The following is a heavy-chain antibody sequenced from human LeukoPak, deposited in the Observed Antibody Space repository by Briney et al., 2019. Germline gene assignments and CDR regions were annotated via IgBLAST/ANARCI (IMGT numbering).Heavy chain of an antibody. CDR2: IYSGGST. Sequence: GGSLRLSCAASEFSVGSNYMTWVRQAPGKGLEWVSLIYSGGSTYYADSVKGRFTISRDNSKNTLYLQMNSLRAEDTAVYYCARVSLGYCSGGSCSQSPYYFDYWGQGTLVTVSS. D-gene: IGHD2-15*01. J-gene: IGHJ4*02. V-gene: IGHV3-66*01. CDR1: EFSVGSNY. CDR3: ARVSLGYCSGGSCSQSPYYFDY.